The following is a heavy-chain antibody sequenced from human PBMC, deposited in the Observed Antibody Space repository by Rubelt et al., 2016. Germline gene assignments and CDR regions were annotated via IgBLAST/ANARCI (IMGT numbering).Heavy chain of an antibody. J-gene: IGHJ3*02. V-gene: IGHV4-34*01. CDR2: INHSGST. D-gene: IGHD6-13*01. CDR3: ARGFGSSWLNAFDI. Sequence: QVQLQQWGAGLLKPSETLSLTCAVYGGSFSGYYWSWIRQPPGKGLEWIGEINHSGSTNYNPSRKSRVTISVDTSKNQFSLKLSSVTAADTAVYYCARGFGSSWLNAFDIWGQGTMVTVSS. CDR1: GGSFSGYY.